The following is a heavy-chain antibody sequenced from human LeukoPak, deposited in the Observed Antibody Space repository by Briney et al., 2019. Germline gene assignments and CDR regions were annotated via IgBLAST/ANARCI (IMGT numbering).Heavy chain of an antibody. J-gene: IGHJ4*02. CDR1: GFAFSTYA. D-gene: IGHD5-18*01. CDR2: ISGSGSNT. V-gene: IGHV3-23*01. CDR3: AKPERGYSYGYDY. Sequence: GGSLRLSCAASGFAFSTYAMSWVRQAPGKGLEWVSSISGSGSNTYYADSVKGQFTISRDSSKSTLYLQMNSLRAEDTAVYYCAKPERGYSYGYDYWGQGTLVTVSS.